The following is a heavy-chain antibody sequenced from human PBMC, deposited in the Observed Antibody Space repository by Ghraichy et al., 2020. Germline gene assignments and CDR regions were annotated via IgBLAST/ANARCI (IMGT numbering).Heavy chain of an antibody. CDR3: AREITGWLVPARWFDP. Sequence: SETLSLTCTVSGGSISSYYWSWIRQPPGKGLEWIGYIYYSGSTNYNPSLKSRVTISVDTSKNQFSLKLSSVTAADTAVYYCAREITGWLVPARWFDPWGQGTLVTVSS. CDR1: GGSISSYY. CDR2: IYYSGST. J-gene: IGHJ5*02. V-gene: IGHV4-59*01. D-gene: IGHD6-19*01.